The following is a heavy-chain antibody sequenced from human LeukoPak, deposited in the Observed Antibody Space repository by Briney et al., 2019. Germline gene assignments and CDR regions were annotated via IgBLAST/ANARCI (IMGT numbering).Heavy chain of an antibody. CDR2: ISGSGGST. CDR1: GFTFSSYA. CDR3: VQGSYQLLYSDIDY. Sequence: PGASLRLSCAASGFTFSSYAMSWVRQAPGKGLEWVSAISGSGGSTYYADSVKGRFPISRDNSKNTLYLQMNSLRAEHTDVYYCVQGSYQLLYSDIDYWGQGTLVTVSS. J-gene: IGHJ4*02. D-gene: IGHD2-2*02. V-gene: IGHV3-23*01.